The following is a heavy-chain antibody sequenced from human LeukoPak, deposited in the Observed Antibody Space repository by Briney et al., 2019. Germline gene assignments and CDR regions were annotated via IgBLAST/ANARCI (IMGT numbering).Heavy chain of an antibody. V-gene: IGHV4-39*01. CDR1: GGSISTSSYY. CDR2: IYYSGST. D-gene: IGHD2-2*01. Sequence: SETLSLTCTVSGGSISTSSYYWGWIRQPPGKGLEWIGSIYYSGSTYYSPSLKSRVTISVDTSKNQFSLKLSSVTAADTAAYYCARQRGYCSSTSCYPNFDFWGQGTLVTVSS. J-gene: IGHJ4*02. CDR3: ARQRGYCSSTSCYPNFDF.